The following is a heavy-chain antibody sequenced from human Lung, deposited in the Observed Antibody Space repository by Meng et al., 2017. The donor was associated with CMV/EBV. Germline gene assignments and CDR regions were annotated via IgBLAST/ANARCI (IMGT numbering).Heavy chain of an antibody. Sequence: SXAMSGFTLSSYGMHWVRQAPGKGLEWVAFIRYDGSNTYYADSVKGRFTISRDNSKNTLYLQMNSLRAEDTAVYYCANRYSGFEDVWYFDYWGQGXLVTVSS. D-gene: IGHD5-12*01. CDR1: GFTLSSYG. V-gene: IGHV3-30*02. CDR2: IRYDGSNT. J-gene: IGHJ4*02. CDR3: ANRYSGFEDVWYFDY.